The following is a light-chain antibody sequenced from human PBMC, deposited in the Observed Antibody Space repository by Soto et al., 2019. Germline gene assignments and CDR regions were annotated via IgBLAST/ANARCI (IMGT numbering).Light chain of an antibody. Sequence: NFMLTQPHSVSESPGKTVTISCTGSSGSVASNFVHWYQRRPGSAPTIVIYGDNQRPSGVPDRFSGSIDSSSNSASLTISGLKTEDEADYFCQSYDRSSLYVFGNGTNLTVL. CDR2: GDN. CDR3: QSYDRSSLYV. V-gene: IGLV6-57*02. CDR1: SGSVASNF. J-gene: IGLJ1*01.